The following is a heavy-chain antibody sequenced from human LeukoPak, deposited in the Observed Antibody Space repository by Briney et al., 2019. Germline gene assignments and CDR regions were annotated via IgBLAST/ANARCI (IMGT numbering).Heavy chain of an antibody. CDR3: ARQAPGLRSAYHYYYMDV. D-gene: IGHD4-17*01. CDR2: TYYSGDT. Sequence: SETLSLTCTVSGVTLPSSRHYWAWIRQPPGKGLEWIATTYYSGDTYSNSSLKSRVAVSVDFSKNQFSLSLTSVTATDAATYFCARQAPGLRSAYHYYYMDVWGKGTTVLVSS. J-gene: IGHJ6*03. V-gene: IGHV4-39*01. CDR1: GVTLPSSRHY.